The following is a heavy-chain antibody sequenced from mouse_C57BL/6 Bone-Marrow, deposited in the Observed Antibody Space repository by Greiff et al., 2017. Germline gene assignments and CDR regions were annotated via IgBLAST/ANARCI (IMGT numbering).Heavy chain of an antibody. CDR2: INPSSGYT. Sequence: QVQLQQSGAELARPGASVKMSCKASGYTFTSYTMHWVKQRPGQGLEWIGYINPSSGYTQYNQKFKDKATLTAEKSSSTAYMQLSSLTSEDSAVYYCARSYSYYAMDYWGQGTSVTVSS. D-gene: IGHD1-1*01. V-gene: IGHV1-4*01. CDR3: ARSYSYYAMDY. J-gene: IGHJ4*01. CDR1: GYTFTSYT.